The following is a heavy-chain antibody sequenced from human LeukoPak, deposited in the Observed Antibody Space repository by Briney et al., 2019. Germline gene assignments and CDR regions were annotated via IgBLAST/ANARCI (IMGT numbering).Heavy chain of an antibody. D-gene: IGHD3-9*01. J-gene: IGHJ2*01. Sequence: SETLSLTCTVSGGSISNYYWTWMRQPPGKGLEWIGYIYYSGSTNYNPSLKSRVTISVDTSKNQFSLKLSSVTAADTAVYYCARAPYYDILTGYHFRYFDLWGRGTLVTVSS. CDR3: ARAPYYDILTGYHFRYFDL. V-gene: IGHV4-59*01. CDR2: IYYSGST. CDR1: GGSISNYY.